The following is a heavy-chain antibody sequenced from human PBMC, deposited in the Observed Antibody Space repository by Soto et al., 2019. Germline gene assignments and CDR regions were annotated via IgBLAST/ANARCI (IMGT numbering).Heavy chain of an antibody. D-gene: IGHD2-21*02. V-gene: IGHV1-18*01. Sequence: ASVKVSCKVSGYTFTNYGINWVLQAPGQGLEWVGWFNPANRNTNYAQKFQDRVSMTTDTSTNTAYMELRGLRSDDTAVYYCARVRFGDTFDFWGQGTLVTVSS. CDR3: ARVRFGDTFDF. CDR2: FNPANRNT. CDR1: GYTFTNYG. J-gene: IGHJ4*02.